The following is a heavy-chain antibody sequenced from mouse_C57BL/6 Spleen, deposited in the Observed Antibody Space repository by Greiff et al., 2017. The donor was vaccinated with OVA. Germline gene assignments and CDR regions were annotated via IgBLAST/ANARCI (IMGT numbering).Heavy chain of an antibody. J-gene: IGHJ1*03. CDR1: GYSITSGYF. CDR2: ISYDGSN. Sequence: EVQLVESGPGLVKPSQSLSLTCSVTGYSITSGYFWNWIRQFPGNHLELMGYISYDGSNNYNPSLKNRISITRDTSTNQFFLKLNAVTTEDTATDYCARDYYGSYVYFDDWGTGTTVTVSS. D-gene: IGHD1-1*01. V-gene: IGHV3-6*01. CDR3: ARDYYGSYVYFDD.